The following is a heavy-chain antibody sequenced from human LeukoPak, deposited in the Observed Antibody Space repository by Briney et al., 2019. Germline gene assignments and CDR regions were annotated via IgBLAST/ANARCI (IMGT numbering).Heavy chain of an antibody. J-gene: IGHJ6*03. CDR1: GGSTSSYY. V-gene: IGHV4-59*08. Sequence: SETLSLTCTVSGGSTSSYYWSWIRQPPRKGLEWIGYISYSENTNYNPSLKSRVNISVDSSKNQFSLKLSSVTAADTAVYYCAGTSKYMAVWGKGTTVTVSS. CDR2: ISYSENT. CDR3: AGTSKYMAV.